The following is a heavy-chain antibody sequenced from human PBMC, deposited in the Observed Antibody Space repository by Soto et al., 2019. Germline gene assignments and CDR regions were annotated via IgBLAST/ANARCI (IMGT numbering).Heavy chain of an antibody. CDR2: INPNSGDT. CDR1: GYIFTGYH. J-gene: IGHJ5*02. D-gene: IGHD2-2*01. CDR3: ARAYPSSSSLGWMDP. Sequence: GASVKVSCKASGYIFTGYHIHWVRQAPGRGLEWMGWINPNSGDTEYAQNFQGRVTMTRDTSFNLVYMEMSGLMSDDTAVYYCARAYPSSSSLGWMDPWGQGTLVTVSS. V-gene: IGHV1-2*02.